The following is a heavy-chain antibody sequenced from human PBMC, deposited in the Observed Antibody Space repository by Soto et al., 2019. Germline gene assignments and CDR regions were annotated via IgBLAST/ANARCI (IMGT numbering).Heavy chain of an antibody. Sequence: QITLKESGPTLVKPTQTLTLTCTFSKFSLSINGVGVGWIRQPPGKALEWLALIYWDDDKRYSPSLKNRLTITKGTSKNQVVLTMTNMDPVDTATSYCAHRIIGDAFDIWGQGTMVTVSS. CDR2: IYWDDDK. J-gene: IGHJ3*02. CDR3: AHRIIGDAFDI. CDR1: KFSLSINGVG. V-gene: IGHV2-5*02.